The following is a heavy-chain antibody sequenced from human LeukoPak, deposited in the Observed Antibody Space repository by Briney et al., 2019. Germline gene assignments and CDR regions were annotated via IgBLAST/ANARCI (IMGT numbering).Heavy chain of an antibody. D-gene: IGHD1-26*01. Sequence: SGTLSLTCAVSGGSISSSNWWSWVRPPPGKGLEWIGEIYHSGSTNYNPSLKSRVTISVDKSKNQFSLKLSSVTAADTAVYYCARDGGSYYSAFDIWGQGTMVTVSS. V-gene: IGHV4-4*02. J-gene: IGHJ3*02. CDR1: GGSISSSNW. CDR3: ARDGGSYYSAFDI. CDR2: IYHSGST.